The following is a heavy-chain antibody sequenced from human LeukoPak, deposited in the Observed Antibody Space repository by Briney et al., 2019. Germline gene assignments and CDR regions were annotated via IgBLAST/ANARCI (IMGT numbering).Heavy chain of an antibody. CDR1: GGSISSSRYY. Sequence: PSETLSLTYTVSGGSISSSRYYWGWIRQPPGKGLDWIGSIYYSGSTYYNPSLKSRVTISVDTSKNQFSLKLSSVTAADTAVYYCARDSGFWSGYYYDYWGQGTLVTVSS. D-gene: IGHD3-3*01. J-gene: IGHJ4*02. V-gene: IGHV4-39*07. CDR3: ARDSGFWSGYYYDY. CDR2: IYYSGST.